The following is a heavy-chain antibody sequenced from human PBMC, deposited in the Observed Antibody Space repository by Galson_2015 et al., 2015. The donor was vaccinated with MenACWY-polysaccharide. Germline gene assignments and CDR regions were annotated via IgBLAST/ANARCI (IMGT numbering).Heavy chain of an antibody. V-gene: IGHV3-74*01. CDR1: GFTFSSSW. CDR3: TIGSQYSANYGGG. D-gene: IGHD6-6*01. J-gene: IGHJ4*02. Sequence: SLRLCCEASGFTFSSSWLHWVRQAPGKGLVWVSRILSAGSSTSYADYVRGRFTISRDNAKNMLHLQMNGLRGEDSTVDYCTIGSQYSANYGGGWGQGTLVTVSS. CDR2: ILSAGSST.